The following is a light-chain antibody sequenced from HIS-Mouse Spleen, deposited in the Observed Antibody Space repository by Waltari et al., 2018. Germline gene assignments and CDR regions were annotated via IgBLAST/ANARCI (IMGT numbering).Light chain of an antibody. J-gene: IGLJ3*02. CDR3: CSYAGSYTWV. CDR1: SSDVGGYNY. CDR2: DVS. V-gene: IGLV2-11*01. Sequence: QSALTQPRSVSGSPGQSVTISCTGTSSDVGGYNYVSWYQQHPGKAPKLRIYDVSKPPSGVPYRFSGSKSGNTASLTISGLQAEDEADYYCCSYAGSYTWVFGGGTKLTVL.